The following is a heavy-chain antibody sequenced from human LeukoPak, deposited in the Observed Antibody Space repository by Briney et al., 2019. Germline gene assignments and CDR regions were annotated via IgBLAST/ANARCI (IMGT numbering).Heavy chain of an antibody. CDR2: INHSGST. CDR3: VKGLFAWEFGS. D-gene: IGHD1-26*01. V-gene: IGHV4-34*01. J-gene: IGHJ4*02. Sequence: SETLSLTCAVYGGSFSGYYWSWIRQPPGKGLEWIGEINHSGSTNYNPSLKSRVTISVDTSENQFSLKLSSVTAEDTAVYYCVKGLFAWEFGSWGRGTLVTVSS. CDR1: GGSFSGYY.